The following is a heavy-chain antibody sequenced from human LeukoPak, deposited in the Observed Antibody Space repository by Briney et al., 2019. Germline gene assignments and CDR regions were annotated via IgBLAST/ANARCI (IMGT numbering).Heavy chain of an antibody. CDR3: AGHSFEDYGSLDY. J-gene: IGHJ4*02. D-gene: IGHD3-10*01. Sequence: SETLSLTCTVSDGSISSSSYSWGWIRQPPGKGLEWIANIYHSGNTSYNPSLKSRVTISVDMSKNHFSLNLRSVTAADTAVYYCAGHSFEDYGSLDYWGQGTLVTVSS. CDR1: DGSISSSSYS. V-gene: IGHV4-39*01. CDR2: IYHSGNT.